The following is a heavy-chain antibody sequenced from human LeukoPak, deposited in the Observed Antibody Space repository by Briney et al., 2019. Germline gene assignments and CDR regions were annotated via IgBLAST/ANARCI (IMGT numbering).Heavy chain of an antibody. CDR3: ARDFGDIVAAFDI. D-gene: IGHD5-12*01. CDR2: INPNSGGT. Sequence: ASVKVSCKASGYTFTGYYMHWVRQAPGQGLEWMGWINPNSGGTNYAQKFQGRVTMTRDTSISTAYMELSRLRSDDTAVYYCARDFGDIVAAFDIWGQGTVVTVSA. CDR1: GYTFTGYY. J-gene: IGHJ3*02. V-gene: IGHV1-2*02.